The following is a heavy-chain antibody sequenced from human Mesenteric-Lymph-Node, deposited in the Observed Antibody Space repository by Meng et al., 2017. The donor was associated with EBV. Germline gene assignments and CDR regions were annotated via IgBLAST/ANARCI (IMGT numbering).Heavy chain of an antibody. V-gene: IGHV6-1*01. J-gene: IGHJ2*01. CDR2: TYYRSKWYN. Sequence: QVQLQKSGPGLVKPSQTFSLTCVITGVSVPSSSAAWTWIRQSPSRGLEWLGRTYYRSKWYNDYAVFVKSRITINPDTSKNQFSLQLNSVTPEDTAVYYCARGATSVFDLWGRGTRVTVSS. CDR1: GVSVPSSSAA. CDR3: ARGATSVFDL.